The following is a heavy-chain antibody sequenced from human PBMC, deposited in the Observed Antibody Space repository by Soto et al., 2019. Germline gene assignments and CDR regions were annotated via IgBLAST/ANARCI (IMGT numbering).Heavy chain of an antibody. V-gene: IGHV1-18*01. J-gene: IGHJ3*02. CDR3: ARDFYGDYEDDAFDI. CDR1: GYTFTSDG. Sequence: ASVKVSCKASGYTFTSDGISWVRQAPGQGLEWMGWISAYNGNTNYAQKLQGRVTMTTDTSTSTAYMELRSLRSDDTAVYYCARDFYGDYEDDAFDIWGQGKMVTVSS. CDR2: ISAYNGNT. D-gene: IGHD4-17*01.